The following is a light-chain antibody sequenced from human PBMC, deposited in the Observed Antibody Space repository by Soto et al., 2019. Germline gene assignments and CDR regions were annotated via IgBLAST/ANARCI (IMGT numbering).Light chain of an antibody. Sequence: QSALTQPPSASGSPGQSVTISCTGTSSDVGVYNYVSWYQQHPGKAPKLMIYEVSKRPSGVPHRFSGPKSGNPASLPVSGLQDEDEADYYCSSFAGNNNLVFGGGTQVTVL. J-gene: IGLJ2*01. CDR2: EVS. CDR1: SSDVGVYNY. V-gene: IGLV2-8*01. CDR3: SSFAGNNNLV.